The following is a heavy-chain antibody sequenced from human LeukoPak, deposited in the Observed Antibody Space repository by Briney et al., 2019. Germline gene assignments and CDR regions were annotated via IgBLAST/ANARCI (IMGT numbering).Heavy chain of an antibody. CDR2: IYNSGST. Sequence: TLSPTRTVSAGSLSSYSWDCSRQPPGKGLEWIGHIYNSGSTTYNPSLRRRVPMSVDTSKNQFSLTLSSVTAAPTHGSYRPRPECSSWYRGFDPWGQGTLVTVSS. CDR3: PRPECSSWYRGFDP. J-gene: IGHJ5*02. CDR1: AGSLSSYS. V-gene: IGHV4-59*08. D-gene: IGHD6-13*01.